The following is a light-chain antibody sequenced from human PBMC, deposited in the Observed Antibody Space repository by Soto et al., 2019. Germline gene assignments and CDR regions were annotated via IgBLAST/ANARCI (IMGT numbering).Light chain of an antibody. CDR2: GAS. V-gene: IGKV3-15*01. CDR1: QTISNN. J-gene: IGKJ2*01. CDR3: QQYNMWPLHT. Sequence: EIVMTQSPATLSVSPGERATLSCRASQTISNNLAWYQQKPGQAPRLLIYGASTRASGIPARFSGRGSGTEFTLTISSRQSEDFAVYYCQQYNMWPLHTFGQGTKLEIK.